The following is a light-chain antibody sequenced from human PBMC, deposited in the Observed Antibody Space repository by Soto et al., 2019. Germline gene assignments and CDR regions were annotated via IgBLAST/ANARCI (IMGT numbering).Light chain of an antibody. CDR1: QSVSNNY. Sequence: EIVLTQSPGTLSLSPGERATLSCRASQSVSNNYLAWYQQKPGQAPRLLIHGASTRATGITDRFSGSVSGTDFTLTISGLEPEDFAVYYCQQYGSSPATFGQGTRLEIK. CDR2: GAS. CDR3: QQYGSSPAT. J-gene: IGKJ5*01. V-gene: IGKV3-20*01.